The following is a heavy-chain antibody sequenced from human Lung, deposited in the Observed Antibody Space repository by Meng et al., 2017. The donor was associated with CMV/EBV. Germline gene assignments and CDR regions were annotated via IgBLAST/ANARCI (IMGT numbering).Heavy chain of an antibody. D-gene: IGHD6-13*01. CDR1: GFTFSSYG. J-gene: IGHJ4*02. CDR2: IRYDATNK. Sequence: LTXXASGFTFSSYGMHWVRQAPGKGLEWVAFIRYDATNKYYADSVKGRFTISRDNSKNTLYLQMNSLRAEDTAVYYCAKAALYSSSWAPFDYWGQGXLVTVSS. V-gene: IGHV3-30*02. CDR3: AKAALYSSSWAPFDY.